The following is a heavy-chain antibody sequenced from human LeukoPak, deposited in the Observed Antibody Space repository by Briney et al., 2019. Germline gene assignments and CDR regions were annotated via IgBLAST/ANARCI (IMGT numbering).Heavy chain of an antibody. CDR2: IIPILGIA. J-gene: IGHJ4*02. D-gene: IGHD6-13*01. CDR3: ASRLPGIAAAGYDY. Sequence: ASVKVSCKASGGTFSSYAISWVRQAPGQGLEWMGRIIPILGIANYAQKFQGRVTITADKSTSTAYMELSSLRSEDTAVYYCASRLPGIAAAGYDYWGQGTLVTVSS. V-gene: IGHV1-69*04. CDR1: GGTFSSYA.